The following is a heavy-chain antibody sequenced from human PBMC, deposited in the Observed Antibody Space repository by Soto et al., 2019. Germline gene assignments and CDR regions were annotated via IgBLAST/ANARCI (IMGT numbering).Heavy chain of an antibody. J-gene: IGHJ5*02. V-gene: IGHV1-2*02. Sequence: ASVKVSCKASGYTFTGYYMHWVRQAPGQGLEWMGWINPNSGGTDYAQKFQGRVTMTRDTSISTAYMELSRLRFDDTAVYYCARDYPPDYYDSSGYYFGGWFDLWGQGTLVTVSS. D-gene: IGHD3-22*01. CDR3: ARDYPPDYYDSSGYYFGGWFDL. CDR2: INPNSGGT. CDR1: GYTFTGYY.